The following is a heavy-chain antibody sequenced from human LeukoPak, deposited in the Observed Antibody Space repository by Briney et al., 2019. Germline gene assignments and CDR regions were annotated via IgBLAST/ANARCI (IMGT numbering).Heavy chain of an antibody. Sequence: ASVNVSCKASGYTFTSYYMHWVRQAPGHGLEWMGIINPSGGSTSYAQKFQGRVTMTRDTSTSTVYMELSSLRSEDTAVYYCARGGLRYYFDYWGQGTLVTVSS. D-gene: IGHD5-12*01. CDR1: GYTFTSYY. V-gene: IGHV1-46*01. J-gene: IGHJ4*02. CDR2: INPSGGST. CDR3: ARGGLRYYFDY.